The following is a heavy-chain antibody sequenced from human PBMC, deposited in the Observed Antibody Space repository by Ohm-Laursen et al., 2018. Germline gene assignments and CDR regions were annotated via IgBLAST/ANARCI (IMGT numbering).Heavy chain of an antibody. J-gene: IGHJ6*02. CDR1: GFTFDDYA. CDR3: AKDYCSSTSCPYYYYGMDV. V-gene: IGHV3-9*01. CDR2: ISWNSGSI. D-gene: IGHD2-2*01. Sequence: SLRLSCSASGFTFDDYAMHWVRQAPGKGLEWVSGISWNSGSIGYADSVKGRFTISRDNAKNSLYLQMNSLRAEDTALYYCAKDYCSSTSCPYYYYGMDVWGQGTTVTVSS.